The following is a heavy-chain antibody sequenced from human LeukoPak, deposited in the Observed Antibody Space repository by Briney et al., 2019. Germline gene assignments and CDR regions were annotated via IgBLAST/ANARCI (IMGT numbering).Heavy chain of an antibody. CDR1: GFTFSSYI. CDR2: ISSSSSYI. J-gene: IGHJ4*02. V-gene: IGHV3-21*01. D-gene: IGHD3-22*01. Sequence: GGSLRLSCAASGFTFSSYIMNWVRQAPGKGLEWVASISSSSSYIYYADSVKGRFTISRDNAKNSLYLQMNSLRAEDTAVYYCARGDSSGYYPYYFDYWGQGTLVTVSS. CDR3: ARGDSSGYYPYYFDY.